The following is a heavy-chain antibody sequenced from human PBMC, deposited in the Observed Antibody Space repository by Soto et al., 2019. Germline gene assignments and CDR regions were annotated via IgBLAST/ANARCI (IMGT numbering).Heavy chain of an antibody. CDR3: AREGSGYNC. V-gene: IGHV1-69*01. CDR1: GGSFSNFG. Sequence: QVQLVQSGAELKKPGSSVKVSCKASGGSFSNFGISWVRQAPGQGLEWMGGIVPVFGRPNYAQRFRGRLTITADESTGTGYMELISLRSDDTAVYYCAREGSGYNCWGQGTQVTVSS. CDR2: IVPVFGRP. D-gene: IGHD5-12*01. J-gene: IGHJ4*02.